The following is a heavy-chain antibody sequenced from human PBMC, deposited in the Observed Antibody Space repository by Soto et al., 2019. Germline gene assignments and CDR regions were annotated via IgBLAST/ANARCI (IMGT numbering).Heavy chain of an antibody. V-gene: IGHV3-48*01. CDR1: GFTFNSYS. D-gene: IGHD3-3*01. CDR3: ASPIFGVAPYYYYYMDV. Sequence: GGSLRLSCAASGFTFNSYSMHWVRQTPGKGLEWVSYISRSSSTIYYADSVKGRFTISRDNAKNSLYLQMNSLRAEDTAVYYCASPIFGVAPYYYYYMDVWGKGT. J-gene: IGHJ6*03. CDR2: ISRSSSTI.